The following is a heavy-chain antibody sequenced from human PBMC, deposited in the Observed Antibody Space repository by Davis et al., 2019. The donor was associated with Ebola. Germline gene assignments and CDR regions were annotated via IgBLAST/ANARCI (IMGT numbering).Heavy chain of an antibody. CDR1: GYTFTSYG. Sequence: ASVKVSCKASGYTFTSYGISWVRQAPGQGLEWMGWLSAYNGNTNYAQKLQGRVTMTRNTSISTAYMELSSLRSEDTAVYYCARGITMVQMYNWFDPWGQGTLVTVSS. V-gene: IGHV1-18*01. J-gene: IGHJ5*02. CDR2: LSAYNGNT. CDR3: ARGITMVQMYNWFDP. D-gene: IGHD3-10*01.